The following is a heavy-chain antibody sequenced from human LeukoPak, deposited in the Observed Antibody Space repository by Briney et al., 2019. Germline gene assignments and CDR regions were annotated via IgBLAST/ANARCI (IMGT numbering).Heavy chain of an antibody. Sequence: GGSLRLSCAASGFTFSSYAMSWVRQAPGKGLEWVSAISGSGGSTYYADSVKGRFTISRDNSKNTLYLRMNSLRAEDTAVYYCAKVRDTAYYYYGMDVWGQGTLVAVSS. CDR1: GFTFSSYA. CDR3: AKVRDTAYYYYGMDV. J-gene: IGHJ6*02. V-gene: IGHV3-23*01. CDR2: ISGSGGST.